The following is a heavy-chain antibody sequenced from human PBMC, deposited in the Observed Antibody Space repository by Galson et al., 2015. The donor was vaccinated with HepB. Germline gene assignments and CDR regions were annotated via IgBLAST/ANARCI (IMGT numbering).Heavy chain of an antibody. CDR2: ISGSGGST. V-gene: IGHV3-23*01. CDR3: AKSGQLNLYYYGMDV. J-gene: IGHJ6*02. D-gene: IGHD1-1*01. Sequence: SLRLSCAASGFTFSSYAMSWVRQAPGKGLEWVSAISGSGGSTYYADSVKGRFTISRDNSKNTLYLQMNSLRAEDTAVYYCAKSGQLNLYYYGMDVWGQGTTVTVSS. CDR1: GFTFSSYA.